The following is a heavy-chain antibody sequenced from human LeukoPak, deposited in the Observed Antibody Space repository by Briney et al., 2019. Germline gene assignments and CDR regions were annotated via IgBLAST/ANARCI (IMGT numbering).Heavy chain of an antibody. CDR2: ISTDGGST. Sequence: PGGSLRLSCVASGFTLSSHWMHWLRLAPGKGLVWVSRISTDGGSTGYADSVKGRFTISRDNAKNTLYLQMNTLRAEDTAVYYCASLDYWGEGTPVTGAS. CDR1: GFTLSSHW. CDR3: ASLDY. V-gene: IGHV3-74*01. J-gene: IGHJ4*02.